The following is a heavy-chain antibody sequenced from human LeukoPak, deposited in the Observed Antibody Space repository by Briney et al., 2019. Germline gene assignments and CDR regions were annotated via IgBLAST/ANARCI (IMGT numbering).Heavy chain of an antibody. V-gene: IGHV3-30*18. CDR2: ISYDGSNK. CDR3: AKLEYCSGGSCSNDAFDI. CDR1: GFTFSSYG. Sequence: PGGSLRLSCAASGFTFSSYGMHWVRQAPGKGLEWVAVISYDGSNKCYADSVKGRFTISRDNSKNTLYLQMNSLRAEDTAVYYCAKLEYCSGGSCSNDAFDIWGQGTMVTVSS. J-gene: IGHJ3*02. D-gene: IGHD2-15*01.